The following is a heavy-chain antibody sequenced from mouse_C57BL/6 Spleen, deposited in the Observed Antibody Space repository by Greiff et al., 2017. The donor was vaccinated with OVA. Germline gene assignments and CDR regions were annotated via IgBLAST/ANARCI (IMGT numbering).Heavy chain of an antibody. Sequence: QVQLQQPGAELVRPGSSVKLSCKASGYTFTSYWMHWVKQRPIQGLEWIGNIDPSDSETHYNQKFKDKATLTVDKSSSTAYMQLSSLTSEDSAVYYCARMYYGSNYVWYFDVWGTGTTVTVSS. CDR3: ARMYYGSNYVWYFDV. V-gene: IGHV1-52*01. D-gene: IGHD1-1*01. CDR1: GYTFTSYW. J-gene: IGHJ1*03. CDR2: IDPSDSET.